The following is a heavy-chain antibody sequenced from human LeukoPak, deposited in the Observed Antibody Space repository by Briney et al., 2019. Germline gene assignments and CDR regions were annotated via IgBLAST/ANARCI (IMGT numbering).Heavy chain of an antibody. CDR3: ARGGGPVLRYFDWFPPVSPPFDY. J-gene: IGHJ4*02. D-gene: IGHD3-9*01. Sequence: PSETLSLTCTVSGGSISSYYWSWIRQPPGKGLEWIGYIYYSGSTNYNPSLKSRVTISVDTSKNQFSLKLSSVTAADTAVYYCARGGGPVLRYFDWFPPVSPPFDYWGQGTLVTVSS. V-gene: IGHV4-59*12. CDR2: IYYSGST. CDR1: GGSISSYY.